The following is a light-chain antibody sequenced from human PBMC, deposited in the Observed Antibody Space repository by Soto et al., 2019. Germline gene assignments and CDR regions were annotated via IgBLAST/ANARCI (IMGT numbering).Light chain of an antibody. CDR1: NSDVGGYEY. J-gene: IGLJ1*01. CDR3: NSYTSSSTEV. CDR2: EVS. Sequence: QSALTQPASVSGSPGQSITISCTGTNSDVGGYEYVSWYQQYPGKAPKLMIYEVSNRPSGVSNRFSGSKSGNTASLTISGLQAEDEPDYYCNSYTSSSTEVFGTGTKVTVL. V-gene: IGLV2-14*01.